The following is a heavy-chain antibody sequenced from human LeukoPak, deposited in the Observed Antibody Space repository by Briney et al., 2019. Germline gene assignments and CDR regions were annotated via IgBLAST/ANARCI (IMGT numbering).Heavy chain of an antibody. Sequence: SGGSLRLSCAASGFTFSSYGMHWVRQAPGKGLEWVAVIWYDGSNKYYADSVKGRFTISRDNFKNTLYLQMNSLGAEDTAVYYCAREATVTTLGWFDPWGQGTLVTVSS. V-gene: IGHV3-33*01. CDR2: IWYDGSNK. J-gene: IGHJ5*02. CDR3: AREATVTTLGWFDP. CDR1: GFTFSSYG. D-gene: IGHD4-17*01.